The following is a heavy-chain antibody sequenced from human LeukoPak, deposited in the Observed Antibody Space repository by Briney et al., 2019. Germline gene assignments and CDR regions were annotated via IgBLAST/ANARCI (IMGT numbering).Heavy chain of an antibody. V-gene: IGHV1-2*02. Sequence: GASVKVSCKASGYTFTGYYMHWVRQAPGQGLEWMGWINPNSGGTNYAQKFQGRVTMTRDTSISTAYMELSRLRSDDTAVYYCARNDDGGSGSYGHYYYYMDVWGKGTTVTVSS. CDR2: INPNSGGT. CDR3: ARNDDGGSGSYGHYYYYMDV. D-gene: IGHD3-10*01. CDR1: GYTFTGYY. J-gene: IGHJ6*03.